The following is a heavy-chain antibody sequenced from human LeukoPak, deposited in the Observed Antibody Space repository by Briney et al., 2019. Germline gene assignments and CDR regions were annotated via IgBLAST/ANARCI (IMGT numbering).Heavy chain of an antibody. V-gene: IGHV4-39*01. CDR2: ISYTGST. J-gene: IGHJ4*02. CDR1: GGSISSSGYY. CDR3: AIDSGRYRVVY. Sequence: SETLSLTCTVSGGSISSSGYYWGWVRETPGKGLEWIGSISYTGSTYYNPSLTSLKSRITISVDTSKNQFSLKLTSVTAADTAVYYCAIDSGRYRVVYWGQGTLVTVSS. D-gene: IGHD1-26*01.